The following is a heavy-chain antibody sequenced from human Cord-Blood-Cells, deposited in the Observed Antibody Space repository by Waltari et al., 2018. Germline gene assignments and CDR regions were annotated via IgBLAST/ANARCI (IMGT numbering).Heavy chain of an antibody. CDR1: GGTFSSYA. J-gene: IGHJ3*02. CDR2: ISPIFGKA. Sequence: QVQLVQSGAEVKKPGSSVKVSCKASGGTFSSYAISWVRQAPGQGLEWMGGISPIFGKANYAQKFQGRVTITADESTSTAYMELSSLRSEDTAVYYCARTKYYDFWSGYYAFDIWGQGTMVTVSS. D-gene: IGHD3-3*01. CDR3: ARTKYYDFWSGYYAFDI. V-gene: IGHV1-69*12.